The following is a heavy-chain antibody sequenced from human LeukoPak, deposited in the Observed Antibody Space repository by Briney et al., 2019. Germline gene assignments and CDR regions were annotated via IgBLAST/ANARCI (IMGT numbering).Heavy chain of an antibody. CDR3: AKEEPPGVLDL. Sequence: QPGGSLRLSCVASGFTFSSFAMNWVRQAPGKGLEWVSVISATGGTRYADSVKGRFTISRDNSKNTLHLQMNSLRAKDTAVYYCAKEEPPGVLDLWGQGTLITVSS. J-gene: IGHJ4*02. D-gene: IGHD3/OR15-3a*01. V-gene: IGHV3-23*01. CDR2: ISATGGT. CDR1: GFTFSSFA.